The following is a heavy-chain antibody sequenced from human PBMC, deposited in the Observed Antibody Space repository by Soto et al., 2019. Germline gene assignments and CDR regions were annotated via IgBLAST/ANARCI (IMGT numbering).Heavy chain of an antibody. CDR1: GFTFSGSA. Sequence: GGSLRLSCAASGFTFSGSAMHWVRQASGKGLEWVGRIRSKANRYATASAASVKGRFTISRDDQTNTAYLQMNSLKTEDTAVYYCTGSTFPADWGQGTLVTVSS. CDR3: TGSTFPAD. D-gene: IGHD1-1*01. CDR2: IRSKANRYAT. J-gene: IGHJ4*02. V-gene: IGHV3-73*01.